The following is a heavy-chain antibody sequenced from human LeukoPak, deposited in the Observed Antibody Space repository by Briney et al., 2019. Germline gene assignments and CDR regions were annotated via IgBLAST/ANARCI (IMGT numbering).Heavy chain of an antibody. CDR1: GFTFSDYY. Sequence: GGSLRLTCAASGFTFSDYYMSWIRQAPGKGLEWVSYISSSSSTIYYADSVKGRFTISRDNAKNSLYLQMNSLRAEDTALYYCARGEWGLQGGDNWFDPWGQGTLVTVSS. D-gene: IGHD1-26*01. J-gene: IGHJ5*02. CDR2: ISSSSSTI. CDR3: ARGEWGLQGGDNWFDP. V-gene: IGHV3-11*01.